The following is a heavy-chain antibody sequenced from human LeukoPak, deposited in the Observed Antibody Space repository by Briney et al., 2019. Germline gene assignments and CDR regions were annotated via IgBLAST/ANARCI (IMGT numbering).Heavy chain of an antibody. J-gene: IGHJ4*02. CDR2: VNPNSGGT. CDR3: AREGVGIVVVPAAEFDY. V-gene: IGHV1-2*02. D-gene: IGHD2-2*03. Sequence: ASVKVSCKASGYTFTSYGISWVRQAPGQGLEWIGWVNPNSGGTNYAQKFQGRVTMTRDTSISTAYMELSRLRSDDTAVYYCAREGVGIVVVPAAEFDYWGQGTLVTVSS. CDR1: GYTFTSYG.